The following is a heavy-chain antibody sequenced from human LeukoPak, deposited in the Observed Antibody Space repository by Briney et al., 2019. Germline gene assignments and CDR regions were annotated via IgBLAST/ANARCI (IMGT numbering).Heavy chain of an antibody. CDR3: ARDRGSGPGPYYYMDV. D-gene: IGHD3-10*01. J-gene: IGHJ6*03. Sequence: ASVKVSCKASGGTFSSYAISWVRQAPGQGLEWMGGIIHIFVTANYAQKFQGRVTITTDESTSTAYMELSSLRSEDTAVYYCARDRGSGPGPYYYMDVWGKGTTVTVSS. CDR2: IIHIFVTA. CDR1: GGTFSSYA. V-gene: IGHV1-69*05.